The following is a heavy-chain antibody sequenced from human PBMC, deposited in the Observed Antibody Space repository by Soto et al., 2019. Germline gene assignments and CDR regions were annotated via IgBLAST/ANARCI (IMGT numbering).Heavy chain of an antibody. CDR3: AREEDGSGSYYNPFDY. V-gene: IGHV1-69*13. CDR2: IIPIFGTA. Sequence: GASVKFSCKASGGTFSSYAISWVRQAPVQGLEWMGGIIPIFGTANYAQKFQGRVTITADESTSTAYMELSSLRSEDTAVYYCAREEDGSGSYYNPFDYWGQGTLVTVSS. CDR1: GGTFSSYA. D-gene: IGHD3-10*01. J-gene: IGHJ4*02.